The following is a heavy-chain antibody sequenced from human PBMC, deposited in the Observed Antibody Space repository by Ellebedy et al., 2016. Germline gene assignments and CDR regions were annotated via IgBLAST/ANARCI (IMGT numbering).Heavy chain of an antibody. J-gene: IGHJ3*02. D-gene: IGHD2-8*02. CDR2: IFNSGGA. Sequence: LRLXXAVSGDSIGSGPFSWSWIRQPQGKGLVWIGYIFNSGGAYYNPSLKSRVTTSIDKTKNQFSLNLTSVTAAGTAVYYCARELHGGYCTETSCYGGAFDIWGQGTTVTVS. CDR3: ARELHGGYCTETSCYGGAFDI. CDR1: GDSIGSGPFS. V-gene: IGHV4-30-2*01.